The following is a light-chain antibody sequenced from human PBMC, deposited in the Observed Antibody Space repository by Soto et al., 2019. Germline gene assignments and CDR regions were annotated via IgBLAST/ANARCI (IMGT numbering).Light chain of an antibody. CDR1: ENLNTN. V-gene: IGKV3-15*01. CDR2: GVS. J-gene: IGKJ1*01. CDR3: QQYKNWPPWT. Sequence: EIVMTQSPGTLSVSPGERATLSCRASENLNTNLAWYQQRPGQAPRLLIYGVSTRATGVPARFTGSGSGTDFTLTISSLQFEDFAVYFCQQYKNWPPWTFGQGTKVDI.